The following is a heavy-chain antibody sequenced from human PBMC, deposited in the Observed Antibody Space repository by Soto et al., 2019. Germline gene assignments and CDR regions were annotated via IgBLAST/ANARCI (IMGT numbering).Heavy chain of an antibody. D-gene: IGHD2-2*01. CDR1: GYTFTSYG. J-gene: IGHJ5*02. CDR3: ARDSRIWEVVPAAGHWFDP. V-gene: IGHV1-18*01. Sequence: ASVKVSCKASGYTFTSYGISWVRQAPGQGLEWMGWISAYNGNTNYAQKLQGRVTMTTDTSTSTAYMELRSLRSDDTAVYYCARDSRIWEVVPAAGHWFDPWGQGTLVTVSS. CDR2: ISAYNGNT.